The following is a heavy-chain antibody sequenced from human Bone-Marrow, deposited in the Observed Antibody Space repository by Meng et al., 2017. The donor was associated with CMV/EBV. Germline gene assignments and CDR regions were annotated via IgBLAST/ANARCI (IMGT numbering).Heavy chain of an antibody. CDR3: AKLEGMGKVDH. CDR2: ISGSGGGT. V-gene: IGHV3-23*01. Sequence: GGSLRLSCAASGFPFSSYAMSWVRQAPGKGLEWVSGISGSGGGTYYADSVKGRITISRDNSRNTLYLQMNSLRAEDTAIYYCAKLEGMGKVDHWGQGTLVTVSS. CDR1: GFPFSSYA. J-gene: IGHJ4*02. D-gene: IGHD1-14*01.